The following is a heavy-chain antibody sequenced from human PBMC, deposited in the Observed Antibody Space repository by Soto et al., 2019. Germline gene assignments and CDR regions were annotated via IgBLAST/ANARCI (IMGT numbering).Heavy chain of an antibody. Sequence: EVQLLESGGGLVQPGGSLRLSCAASGFTFNNYAMTWVRQAPGKGLEWVSAISGGGDNTSYADSVKGRFTVSRDGSKNTLYLQMSSLRAEATALYYCAKGRGGSGSLTPRVDFWGQGTLVTVSS. J-gene: IGHJ4*02. CDR2: ISGGGDNT. CDR1: GFTFNNYA. D-gene: IGHD3-10*01. V-gene: IGHV3-23*01. CDR3: AKGRGGSGSLTPRVDF.